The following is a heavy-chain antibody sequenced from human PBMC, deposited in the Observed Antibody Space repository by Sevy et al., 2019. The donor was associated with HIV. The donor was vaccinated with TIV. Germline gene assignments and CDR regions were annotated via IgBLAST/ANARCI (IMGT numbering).Heavy chain of an antibody. V-gene: IGHV3-11*01. D-gene: IGHD6-25*01. Sequence: GGSLRLSCATSGFSFSDYYMSWIRQAPGKGLEWISYISNGGRIIYYADSVKGRFTISRDNTNNSLFLRMNSLRAEDTAVYYCARVRVAAADYYFDYWGQGTLVTVSS. J-gene: IGHJ4*02. CDR2: ISNGGRII. CDR3: ARVRVAAADYYFDY. CDR1: GFSFSDYY.